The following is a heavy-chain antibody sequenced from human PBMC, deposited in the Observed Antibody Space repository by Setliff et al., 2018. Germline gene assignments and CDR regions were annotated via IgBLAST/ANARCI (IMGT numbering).Heavy chain of an antibody. D-gene: IGHD3-9*01. CDR3: ARERYFDWFFED. CDR2: IHASGSP. Sequence: SSETLSLTCTVTGGSITSGSFYWSWIRQPAGKKLEWIGRIHASGSPDYNPPLKSRVTISRDTSTNQFSLKLSSVTAADTAVYYCARERYFDWFFEDWGQGTLVTVSS. V-gene: IGHV4-61*02. CDR1: GGSITSGSFY. J-gene: IGHJ4*02.